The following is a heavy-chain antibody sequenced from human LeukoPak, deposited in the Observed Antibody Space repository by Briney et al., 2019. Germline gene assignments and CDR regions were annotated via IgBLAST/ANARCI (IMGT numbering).Heavy chain of an antibody. CDR1: GFTFDDYA. D-gene: IGHD3-9*01. J-gene: IGHJ5*02. Sequence: PGGSLRLSCAASGFTFDDYAMHWVRHGPGKGLEWVSYISGDGSNKYSADSVKGRFTISRDNSKDSLYLQMNSLRTEDTAFYYCAKAPTPPGFYMLSCGRGTLVTVSS. CDR3: AKAPTPPGFYMLS. CDR2: ISGDGSNK. V-gene: IGHV3-43*02.